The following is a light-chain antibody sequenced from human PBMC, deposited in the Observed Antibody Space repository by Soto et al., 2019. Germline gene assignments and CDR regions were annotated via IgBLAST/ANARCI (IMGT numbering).Light chain of an antibody. CDR1: QSVSSN. V-gene: IGKV3-15*01. J-gene: IGKJ1*01. CDR2: GAS. Sequence: DIVLTQSPGTLSLSPGERATLYCRASQSVSSNLAWYQQKPGQAPSLLIYGASTRATGVPARFSGSGSGTEFTLTISSLMSDDSAVYYCQQYNGWPTFGQGTKVDIK. CDR3: QQYNGWPT.